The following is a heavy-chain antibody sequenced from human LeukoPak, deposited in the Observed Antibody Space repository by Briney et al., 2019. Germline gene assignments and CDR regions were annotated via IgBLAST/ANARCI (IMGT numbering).Heavy chain of an antibody. D-gene: IGHD6-19*01. J-gene: IGHJ4*02. CDR2: ISAYNGNT. CDR1: GYTFTSYG. CDR3: ARDRRRQWLVQFDY. V-gene: IGHV1-18*01. Sequence: ASVKVSCKASGYTFTSYGISWVRQAPGQGLEWMGWISAYNGNTNHAQKLQGRVTMTTDTSTSTAYMELRSLRSDDTAVYYCARDRRRQWLVQFDYWGQGTLVTVSS.